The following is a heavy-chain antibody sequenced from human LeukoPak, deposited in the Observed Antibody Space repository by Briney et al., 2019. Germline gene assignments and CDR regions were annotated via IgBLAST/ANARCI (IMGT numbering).Heavy chain of an antibody. CDR1: GFTFSSCE. D-gene: IGHD3-16*01. V-gene: IGHV3-23*01. Sequence: GGSLRLSCAASGFTFSSCELSWVRQAPTKGLEWVSTISGSGGTPHYADSVKGRFTISRDNSKNTLHLQMNSLRAEDTAVYYCAKGGDLITYFDYWGQGTLVTVSS. CDR3: AKGGDLITYFDY. J-gene: IGHJ4*02. CDR2: ISGSGGTP.